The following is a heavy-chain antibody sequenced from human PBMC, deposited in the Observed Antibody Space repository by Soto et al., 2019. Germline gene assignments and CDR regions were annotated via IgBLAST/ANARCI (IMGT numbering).Heavy chain of an antibody. D-gene: IGHD2-2*02. CDR3: ARAPEGSWYTNYYYYYMDV. CDR2: ISSSGSTI. V-gene: IGHV3-11*01. Sequence: QVQLVESGGGLVKPGGSLRLSCAASGFTFSDYYMSWIRQAPGKGLEWVSYISSSGSTIYYADSVKGRFTISRDNAKNSLSLQMKSLSAEDTAVYYCARAPEGSWYTNYYYYYMDVWGKGTTVTVSS. J-gene: IGHJ6*03. CDR1: GFTFSDYY.